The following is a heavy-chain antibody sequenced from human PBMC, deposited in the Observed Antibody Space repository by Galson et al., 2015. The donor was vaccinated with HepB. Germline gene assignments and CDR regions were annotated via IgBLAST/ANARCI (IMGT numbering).Heavy chain of an antibody. J-gene: IGHJ4*02. Sequence: SLRLSCAASGFTFSNYAVSWVRQAPGKGLEWVATITGSGGGDSTYFADSVEGRFTMSRDNSKSTMYLQMSSLRADETAVYYCAITGPPWGTSSYSYFDHWGQGALVTVSS. D-gene: IGHD6-13*01. V-gene: IGHV3-23*01. CDR2: ITGSGGGDST. CDR1: GFTFSNYA. CDR3: AITGPPWGTSSYSYFDH.